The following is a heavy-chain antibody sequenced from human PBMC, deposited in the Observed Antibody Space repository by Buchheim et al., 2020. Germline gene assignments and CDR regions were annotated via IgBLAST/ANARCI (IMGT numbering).Heavy chain of an antibody. Sequence: QVQLQQWGAGLLKPSETLSLTCAVYGGSFSGYYWSWIRQPPGKGLEWIGEINHSGSTNYNPSLKSPVTISVDPSKNQFSLKLSSVTAADTAVYYCARGPTDTAMVTAYNYYYYYGMDVWGQGTT. CDR3: ARGPTDTAMVTAYNYYYYYGMDV. D-gene: IGHD5-18*01. J-gene: IGHJ6*02. V-gene: IGHV4-34*01. CDR1: GGSFSGYY. CDR2: INHSGST.